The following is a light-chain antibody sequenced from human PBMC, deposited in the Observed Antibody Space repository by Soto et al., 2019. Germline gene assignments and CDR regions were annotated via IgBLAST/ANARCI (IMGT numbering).Light chain of an antibody. CDR3: AAWDDSLNGRV. J-gene: IGLJ3*02. Sequence: QSVLTQPPSASATPGQRVTISCSGSSSNIGSNTVNWYQQLPGTAPKLLIYKSNQRPSGVPDRFSGSKSGTSASLAISGLQSEDEADYYCAAWDDSLNGRVFGGGTKLTV. CDR1: SSNIGSNT. V-gene: IGLV1-44*01. CDR2: KSN.